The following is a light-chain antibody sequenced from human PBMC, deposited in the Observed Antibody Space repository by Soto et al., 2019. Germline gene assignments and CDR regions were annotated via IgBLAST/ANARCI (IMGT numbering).Light chain of an antibody. CDR2: GVT. J-gene: IGLJ1*01. CDR1: SSDVGRYDY. Sequence: QSALTQPPSASGSPGQSVTFSCTGTSSDVGRYDYVSWYQQHPGKAPKLLIYGVTKRPSGVPDRFSGSKSGNTASLTVSGLQAEDEADYYCSSYTSSSTLVFGTGTKVTVL. CDR3: SSYTSSSTLV. V-gene: IGLV2-8*01.